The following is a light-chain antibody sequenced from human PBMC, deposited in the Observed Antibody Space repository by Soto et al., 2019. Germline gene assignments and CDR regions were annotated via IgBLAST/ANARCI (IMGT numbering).Light chain of an antibody. Sequence: IVMTQSPDSLAVSLGERATINCKSSQSVFYSSTNKNYLAWYQQKPGQPPKLLIYWASTRESGVPDRFSGSGSGTDFTLTISSLQAEDVAVYYCQHYYSSPPTFGQGTRLEIK. CDR3: QHYYSSPPT. V-gene: IGKV4-1*01. J-gene: IGKJ5*01. CDR2: WAS. CDR1: QSVFYSSTNKNY.